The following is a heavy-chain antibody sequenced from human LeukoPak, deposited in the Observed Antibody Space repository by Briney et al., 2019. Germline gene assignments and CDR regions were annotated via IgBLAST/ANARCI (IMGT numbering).Heavy chain of an antibody. J-gene: IGHJ4*02. Sequence: GGSLRLSCAASGLTFTNAWMTWVRQAPGKGLEWVGRIKSKNDDGTTDYAAPVRGRFTISRDDSKNMVFLQMNSLKTEDTAVYYCTESYSSAWPFDFWGQGTLVTVSS. V-gene: IGHV3-15*01. CDR2: IKSKNDDGTT. CDR1: GLTFTNAW. CDR3: TESYSSAWPFDF. D-gene: IGHD6-19*01.